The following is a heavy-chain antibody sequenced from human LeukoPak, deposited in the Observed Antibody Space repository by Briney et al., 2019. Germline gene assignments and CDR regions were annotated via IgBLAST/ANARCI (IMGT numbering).Heavy chain of an antibody. J-gene: IGHJ4*02. CDR2: ISGSGGST. CDR3: ARDLTLLRFLEGAMGY. D-gene: IGHD3-3*01. CDR1: GFAFDSHA. V-gene: IGHV3-23*01. Sequence: TGGSLRFSCAASGFAFDSHAVTWVRQAPGKGLKWVSVISGSGGSTYYADSVKGRFTISRDNAKNSLYLQMNSLRAEDTAVYYCARDLTLLRFLEGAMGYWGQGTLVTVSS.